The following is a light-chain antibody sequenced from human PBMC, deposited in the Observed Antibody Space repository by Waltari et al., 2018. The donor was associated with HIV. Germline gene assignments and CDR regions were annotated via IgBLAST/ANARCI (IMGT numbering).Light chain of an antibody. CDR3: AAWDDSLNGWV. V-gene: IGLV1-44*01. J-gene: IGLJ3*02. CDR1: SSNIASNT. CDR2: SNN. Sequence: QSVLTQPPSASGTPGQRVTISCSGSSSNIASNTVNWYQQLPGTAPKLPIYSNNQRPSGVPDRFSGSKSGTSASLAISGLQSEDEADYYCAAWDDSLNGWVFGGGTKLTVL.